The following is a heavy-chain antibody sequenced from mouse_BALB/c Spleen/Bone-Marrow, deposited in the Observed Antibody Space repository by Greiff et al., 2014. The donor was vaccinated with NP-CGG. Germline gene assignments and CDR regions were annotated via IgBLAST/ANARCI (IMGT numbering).Heavy chain of an antibody. CDR3: ARYYYGSSLFDY. CDR2: IDPANGNT. D-gene: IGHD1-1*01. V-gene: IGHV14-3*02. Sequence: VQLKESGAELVKPGASVKLSCTASGSNIKDTYMHWVKQRPEQGLEWIGRIDPANGNTKYDPKFQGKATITADTSSKTAYLQLSSLTSEDTAVYYCARYYYGSSLFDYWGQGTTLTVSS. J-gene: IGHJ2*01. CDR1: GSNIKDTY.